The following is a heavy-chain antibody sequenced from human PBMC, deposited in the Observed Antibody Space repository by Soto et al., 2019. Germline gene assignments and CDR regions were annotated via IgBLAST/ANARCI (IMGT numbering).Heavy chain of an antibody. CDR3: ARDPGDNDAFDI. CDR2: IIPIFGTA. Sequence: SVKVSCKASGGTFSSYAISWVRQAPGQGLEWMGGIIPIFGTANYAQKFQGRVTITADESTSTAYMELSSLRSEDTAVYYCARDPGDNDAFDIWGQGTMVTVSS. V-gene: IGHV1-69*13. CDR1: GGTFSSYA. J-gene: IGHJ3*02. D-gene: IGHD3-10*01.